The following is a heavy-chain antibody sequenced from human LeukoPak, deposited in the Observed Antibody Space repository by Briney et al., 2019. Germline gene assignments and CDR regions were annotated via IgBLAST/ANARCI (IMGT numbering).Heavy chain of an antibody. CDR3: VMTAGPPADH. CDR1: GFTFNDYY. V-gene: IGHV3-11*04. CDR2: ISAGGYPI. J-gene: IGHJ4*01. Sequence: GGSLTLSCTGSGFTFNDYYMSWVRQAPGKGLEWLSFISAGGYPIYYADSVRGRFTISRDTAKNSLYLQMNSLRGEDTAVYYCVMTAGPPADHWGQGALVTVSS.